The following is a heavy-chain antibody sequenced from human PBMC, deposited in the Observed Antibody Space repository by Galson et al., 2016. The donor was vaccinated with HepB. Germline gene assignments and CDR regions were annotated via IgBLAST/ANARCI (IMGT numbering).Heavy chain of an antibody. CDR1: GASVNSGNYY. V-gene: IGHV4-61*01. CDR3: ARDLDYYETSGFQLGYFQY. CDR2: IYYTGKT. J-gene: IGHJ1*01. Sequence: ETLSLTCTVSGASVNSGNYYWSWIRQPPGRGLEWIGYIYYTGKTKYNPSLESRVTMSLDMPKNQLSLKLSSVTAADTAVYYCARDLDYYETSGFQLGYFQYWGQGALVTVSS. D-gene: IGHD3-22*01.